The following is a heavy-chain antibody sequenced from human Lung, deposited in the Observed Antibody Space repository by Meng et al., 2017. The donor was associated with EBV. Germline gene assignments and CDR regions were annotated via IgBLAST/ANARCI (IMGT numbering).Heavy chain of an antibody. J-gene: IGHJ5*02. D-gene: IGHD2-2*02. CDR3: ARDKVVVIPADITYFDP. CDR1: RLPFSSSA. V-gene: IGHV3-33*01. Sequence: HVQLVEAGGGGVRPGGSLRLACAVSRLPFSSSAMHWVRQAPGKGLEWVAVIWHDGSKKYYADSVKGRFTVSRDNSKNTLYLEMNSLRAEDTAVYYCARDKVVVIPADITYFDPRGQGTLVTVYS. CDR2: IWHDGSKK.